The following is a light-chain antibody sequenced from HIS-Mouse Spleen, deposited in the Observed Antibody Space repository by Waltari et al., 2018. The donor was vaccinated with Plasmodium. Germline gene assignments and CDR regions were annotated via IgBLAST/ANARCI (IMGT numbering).Light chain of an antibody. Sequence: QSALTQPASVSGSPGQSITISCPGTSSYVGSYNLVPWYQQHPGKAPKLMIYEGSKRPSGVSNRFSGSKSGNTASLTISGLQAEDEADYYCCSYAGSSTNWVFGGGTKLTVL. CDR3: CSYAGSSTNWV. CDR1: SSYVGSYNL. V-gene: IGLV2-23*01. J-gene: IGLJ3*02. CDR2: EGS.